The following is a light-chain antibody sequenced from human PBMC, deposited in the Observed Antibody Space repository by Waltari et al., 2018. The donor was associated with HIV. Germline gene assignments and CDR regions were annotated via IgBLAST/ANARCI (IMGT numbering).Light chain of an antibody. Sequence: QSALTQPASVSGSSGQSITISCTGTNSDVGWYNLLYWYQQHPGKAPKLMIYEGSKRPSGVSNRFSGSKSGNTASLTISGLQAEDEADYYCCSYAGSNTFVFGTGTKVTVL. CDR2: EGS. V-gene: IGLV2-23*03. CDR1: NSDVGWYNL. J-gene: IGLJ1*01. CDR3: CSYAGSNTFV.